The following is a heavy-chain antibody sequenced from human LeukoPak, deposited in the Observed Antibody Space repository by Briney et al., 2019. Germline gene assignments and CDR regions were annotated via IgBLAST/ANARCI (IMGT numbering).Heavy chain of an antibody. D-gene: IGHD3-9*01. Sequence: ASVTVSLRCSGYAFTYCYMHRVRQPPGQGMERMGWINPNSRGTDSAQKFQGRFSMTRDTPIRPAYMELSRLRYDDTAVYYCVSLYDWGRLDYWGQGTLVTVSS. CDR2: INPNSRGT. CDR1: GYAFTYCY. V-gene: IGHV1-2*02. J-gene: IGHJ4*02. CDR3: VSLYDWGRLDY.